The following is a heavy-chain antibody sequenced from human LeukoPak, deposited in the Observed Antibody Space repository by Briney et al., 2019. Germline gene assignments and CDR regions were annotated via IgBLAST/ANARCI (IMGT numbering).Heavy chain of an antibody. J-gene: IGHJ5*02. CDR1: GGSFSGYY. CDR2: INHSGST. D-gene: IGHD2-8*01. Sequence: SETLSLTCAVYGGSFSGYYWSWIRQPPGKGLEWIGVINHSGSTNYNPSLKGRVTISVDTSKNQFSLKLSSVTAADTAVYYCARSTLSENWFDPWGQGTLVTVSS. V-gene: IGHV4-34*01. CDR3: ARSTLSENWFDP.